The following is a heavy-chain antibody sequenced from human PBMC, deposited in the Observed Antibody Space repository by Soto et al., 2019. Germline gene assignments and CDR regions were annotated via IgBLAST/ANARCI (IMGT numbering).Heavy chain of an antibody. V-gene: IGHV1-8*01. CDR3: ARGLLRYFDWLSKRPNWFAP. CDR2: MNPNSGNT. Sequence: ASVKVSCKASGYTFTSYDINWVRQATGQGLEWMGWMNPNSGNTGYAQKFQGRVTMTRNTSISTAYMELSSLRSEDTAVYYCARGLLRYFDWLSKRPNWFAPWGQGTLVTSPQ. J-gene: IGHJ5*02. CDR1: GYTFTSYD. D-gene: IGHD3-9*01.